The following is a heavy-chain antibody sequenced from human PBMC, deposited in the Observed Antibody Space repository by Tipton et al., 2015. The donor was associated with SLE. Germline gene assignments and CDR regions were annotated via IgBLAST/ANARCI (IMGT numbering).Heavy chain of an antibody. CDR1: NGSITSLYDY. J-gene: IGHJ3*02. V-gene: IGHV4-39*01. D-gene: IGHD2-21*01. CDR2: IYYSGRT. Sequence: TLSLTCTVSNGSITSLYDYWGWIRQPPGKGLEWIGRIYYSGRTNYNPSLKSRVTISVDTSKNHLSLKLTSVTATDTAVYYCARHMWFTEVFPVDSFDIWGQGTKVTVSS. CDR3: ARHMWFTEVFPVDSFDI.